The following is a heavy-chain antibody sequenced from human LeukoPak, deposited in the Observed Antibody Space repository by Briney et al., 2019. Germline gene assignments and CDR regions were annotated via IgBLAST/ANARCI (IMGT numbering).Heavy chain of an antibody. CDR1: GFTFSTSA. V-gene: IGHV3-23*01. CDR3: ARGHRLDTAMDQPFNY. CDR2: ITESGGRT. J-gene: IGHJ4*02. D-gene: IGHD5-18*01. Sequence: PGGSLRLSCATSGFTFSTSAMSWVRQAPGKGLEWVSAITESGGRTYYADSVQGRFTISRDISKSTLYLQMNSLRAEDTAVYYCARGHRLDTAMDQPFNYWGQGTLVTVSS.